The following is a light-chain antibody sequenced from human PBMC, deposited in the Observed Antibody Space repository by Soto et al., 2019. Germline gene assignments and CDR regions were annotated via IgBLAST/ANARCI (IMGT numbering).Light chain of an antibody. CDR2: GAS. Sequence: DIQMTQSPSSLSASVGDTVTITCRASQGIANFLARFQQKPGKAPKSLIYGASSLQSGVPSKFSGSGSETYFTLTLSSLQPEDSATYYCQQYHSYPVTFGGGTKVEIK. CDR3: QQYHSYPVT. J-gene: IGKJ4*01. V-gene: IGKV1-16*02. CDR1: QGIANF.